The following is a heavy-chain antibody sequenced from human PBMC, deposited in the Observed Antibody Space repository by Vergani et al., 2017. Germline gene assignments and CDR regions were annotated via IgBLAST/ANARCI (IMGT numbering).Heavy chain of an antibody. CDR3: AWCRSTSCCAGQDAFDM. CDR1: GYTFTSYG. V-gene: IGHV1-18*01. J-gene: IGHJ3*02. Sequence: QVQLVQSGAEVKKPGASVKVSCKASGYTFTSYGISWVRQAPGQGLEWMGWISAYNGNTNYAQQLQGRVTMTTDTSTSTAYMELRSLRSDDTAVYYCAWCRSTSCCAGQDAFDMWGQGTMVTVSA. D-gene: IGHD2-2*01. CDR2: ISAYNGNT.